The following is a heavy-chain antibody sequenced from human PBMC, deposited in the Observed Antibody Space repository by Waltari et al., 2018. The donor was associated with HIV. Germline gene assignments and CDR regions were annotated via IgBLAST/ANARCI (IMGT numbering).Heavy chain of an antibody. CDR1: GFTFSSYS. V-gene: IGHV3-21*01. CDR2: MSSSRSYI. J-gene: IGHJ3*01. Sequence: EVQLVESGGGLVKPGGSLRLSCAASGFTFSSYSMNWVRQAPGKGLAWVASMSSSRSYIYYADSVKGRFTNSRDNAKNSLDLQMNSLRAEDTAVYYCARDEMRLWGQGAMVTVSS. CDR3: ARDEMRL.